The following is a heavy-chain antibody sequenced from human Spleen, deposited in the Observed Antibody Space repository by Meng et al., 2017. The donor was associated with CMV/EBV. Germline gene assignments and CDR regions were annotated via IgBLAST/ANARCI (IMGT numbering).Heavy chain of an antibody. CDR3: ARDTGYGVDF. J-gene: IGHJ4*02. D-gene: IGHD6-13*01. CDR1: GGSISCGGYY. V-gene: IGHV4-31*03. Sequence: TCTVSGGSISCGGYYWSWIRQLPGKGLEWIGYIYYSGSTYYHPSLKSRLTMSVDTSKNQFSLKLSSVTAADTAVYYCARDTGYGVDFWGQGTLVTVSS. CDR2: IYYSGST.